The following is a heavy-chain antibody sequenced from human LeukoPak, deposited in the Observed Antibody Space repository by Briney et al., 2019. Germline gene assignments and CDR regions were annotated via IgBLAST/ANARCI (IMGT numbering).Heavy chain of an antibody. CDR3: ARGPPWYFDL. D-gene: IGHD6-25*01. Sequence: PSETLSLTCRVSGDSISSYYWTWIRQTPGKGLQWIAYIHYNGNTKTNPSLKSRVTISLDTSKNQFSLKLTSLTAADTAVYYRARGPPWYFDLWGRGTLVTVSS. CDR1: GDSISSYY. CDR2: IHYNGNT. V-gene: IGHV4-59*03. J-gene: IGHJ2*01.